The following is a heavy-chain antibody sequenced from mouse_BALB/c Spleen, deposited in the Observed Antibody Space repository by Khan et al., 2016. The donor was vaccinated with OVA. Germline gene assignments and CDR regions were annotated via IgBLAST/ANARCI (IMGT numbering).Heavy chain of an antibody. V-gene: IGHV9-3-1*01. Sequence: QIQLVQSGPELKKPGETVKISCKASGYTFKNYGMNWVKQSPGKALKWMGWINTYTGEPKYADDFKGRFAFYLETSASTAYLQINNHKNEEAATYFCARPPYFYYTLDHWGQGTSVTVSS. CDR1: GYTFKNYG. D-gene: IGHD2-10*01. CDR2: INTYTGEP. J-gene: IGHJ4*01. CDR3: ARPPYFYYTLDH.